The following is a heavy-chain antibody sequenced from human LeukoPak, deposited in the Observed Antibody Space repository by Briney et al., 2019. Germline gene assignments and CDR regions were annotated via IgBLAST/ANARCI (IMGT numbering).Heavy chain of an antibody. V-gene: IGHV1-2*02. J-gene: IGHJ4*02. Sequence: ASVKVSCKASGYTFTGYYIHWVRQAPGQGLEWMGWINPNSGVTKFAQKLQGRVTVTRDTSISTAYMEMRRLRPDDRAVYFCARGPPTRVVVITTGDFDYWGQGTLVTVSS. CDR2: INPNSGVT. CDR3: ARGPPTRVVVITTGDFDY. CDR1: GYTFTGYY. D-gene: IGHD3-22*01.